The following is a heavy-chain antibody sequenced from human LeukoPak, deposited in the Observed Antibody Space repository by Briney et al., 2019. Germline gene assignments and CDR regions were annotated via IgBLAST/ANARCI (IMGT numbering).Heavy chain of an antibody. D-gene: IGHD3-10*01. CDR3: ARGYYGSGSPY. J-gene: IGHJ4*02. V-gene: IGHV3-74*01. CDR2: ITADGSGT. CDR1: GFTFSGYW. Sequence: HTGRSLRLSCAASGFTFSGYWMHWVRQTPGKGLVWVSSITADGSGTAYADAVKGRFTMSRDNAKNTVHLQMNSLRAEDTALYYCARGYYGSGSPYWGQGTLVTVSS.